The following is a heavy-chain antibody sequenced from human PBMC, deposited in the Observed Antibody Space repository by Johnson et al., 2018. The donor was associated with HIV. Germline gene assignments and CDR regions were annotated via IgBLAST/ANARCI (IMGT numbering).Heavy chain of an antibody. CDR2: IYSGGRT. D-gene: IGHD3-16*01. Sequence: VQLVESGGGVVQPGGSLKLSCAASGFTFSGSAMHWVRQASGKGLEWVSVIYSGGRTFYADSVKGRLTISRDNSKNTLYFQMNSLRAEDTAVYYCARGLRQVAAFDIWGQGTMVTVSS. CDR1: GFTFSGSA. V-gene: IGHV3-53*01. J-gene: IGHJ3*02. CDR3: ARGLRQVAAFDI.